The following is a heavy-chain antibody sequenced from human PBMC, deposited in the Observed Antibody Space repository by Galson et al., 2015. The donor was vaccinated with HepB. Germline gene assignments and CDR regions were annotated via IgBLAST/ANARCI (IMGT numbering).Heavy chain of an antibody. Sequence: SVKVSCKASGYTFTSYAMHWVRQAPGQRLEWMGWINAGNGNTKYSQKFQGRVTITRDTSASTAYMELSSLRSEDTAVYYCASRYYDSSGYYWGAFDIWGQGTMVTVSS. D-gene: IGHD3-22*01. V-gene: IGHV1-3*01. J-gene: IGHJ3*02. CDR2: INAGNGNT. CDR3: ASRYYDSSGYYWGAFDI. CDR1: GYTFTSYA.